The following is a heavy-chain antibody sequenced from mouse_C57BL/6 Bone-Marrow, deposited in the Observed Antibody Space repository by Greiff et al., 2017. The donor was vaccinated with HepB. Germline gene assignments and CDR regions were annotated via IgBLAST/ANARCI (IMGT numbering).Heavy chain of an antibody. V-gene: IGHV1-18*01. CDR2: INPNNGGT. CDR1: GYTFTDYN. CDR3: ARDYYYGSSSWFAY. D-gene: IGHD1-1*01. Sequence: DVKLQESGPELVKPGASVKIPCKASGYTFTDYNMDWVKQSHGKSLEWIGDINPNNGGTIYNQKFKGKATLTVDKSSSTAYMELRSLTSEDTAVYYCARDYYYGSSSWFAYWGQGTLVTVSA. J-gene: IGHJ3*01.